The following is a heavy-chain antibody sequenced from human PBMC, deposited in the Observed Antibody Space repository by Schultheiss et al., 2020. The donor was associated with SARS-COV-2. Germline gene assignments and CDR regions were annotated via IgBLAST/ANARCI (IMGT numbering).Heavy chain of an antibody. V-gene: IGHV4-61*08. D-gene: IGHD6-13*01. CDR1: GGSISSGDYY. J-gene: IGHJ4*02. Sequence: SETLSLTCTVSGGSISSGDYYWSWIRQPPGKGLEWIGYIYYTGSTNYNPSLKSRVTISVDTSKNQFSLKLSSVTAADTAVYYCARDGSSCPFDYWGQGTLVTVSS. CDR3: ARDGSSCPFDY. CDR2: IYYTGST.